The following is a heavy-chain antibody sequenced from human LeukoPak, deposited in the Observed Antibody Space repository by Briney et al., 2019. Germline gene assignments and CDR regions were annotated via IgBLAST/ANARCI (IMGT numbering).Heavy chain of an antibody. D-gene: IGHD2-8*02. Sequence: SETLSLTCTVSGTSITNIEDYWGWIRQSPGKGLEWIGTIYHIGSTYYNPSLKSRATLSVDASKNQFSLKLSSVTAADTAVYYCARDRANARSWYWFDPWGQGTLVTASS. CDR3: ARDRANARSWYWFDP. J-gene: IGHJ5*02. CDR2: IYHIGST. CDR1: GTSITNIEDY. V-gene: IGHV4-39*07.